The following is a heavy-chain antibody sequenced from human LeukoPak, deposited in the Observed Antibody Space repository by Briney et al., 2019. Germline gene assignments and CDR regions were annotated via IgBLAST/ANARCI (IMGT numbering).Heavy chain of an antibody. CDR3: EVSGMATITGFDY. CDR1: GFTFSSYG. D-gene: IGHD5-24*01. J-gene: IGHJ4*02. Sequence: PGGSLRLSCAASGFTFSSYGMHWVRQAPGKGLEWVAVISYDGSNKYYADSVKGRFTISRDNSKNTLYLQMNSLRAEDTAVYYCEVSGMATITGFDYWGQGTLVTVSS. V-gene: IGHV3-30*03. CDR2: ISYDGSNK.